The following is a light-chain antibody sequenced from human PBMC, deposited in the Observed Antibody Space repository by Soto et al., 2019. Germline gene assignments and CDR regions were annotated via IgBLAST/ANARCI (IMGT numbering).Light chain of an antibody. V-gene: IGKV1-5*01. CDR3: RQYGTSLGFP. CDR1: QTISSW. J-gene: IGKJ4*01. Sequence: DIQMTQSPSTLSASVGDRVTITCRASQTISSWLAWYQQKPGKAPKLLIYDASSLESGVPSRFSGRGSGTQFTLTISRPEPEDFAVYYCRQYGTSLGFPVGGGTKVDIK. CDR2: DAS.